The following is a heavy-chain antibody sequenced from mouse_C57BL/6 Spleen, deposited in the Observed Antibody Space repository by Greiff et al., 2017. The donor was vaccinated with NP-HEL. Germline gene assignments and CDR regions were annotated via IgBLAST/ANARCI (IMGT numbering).Heavy chain of an antibody. CDR1: GYTFTDYY. CDR3: ARDDYERRAMDY. Sequence: EVQLQQSGPVLVKPGASVKMSCKASGYTFTDYYMNWVKQSHGKSLEWIGVINPYNGGTSYNQKFKGKATLTVDKSSSTAYMELNSLTSEDSAVYYCARDDYERRAMDYWGQGTSVTVSS. V-gene: IGHV1-19*01. D-gene: IGHD2-4*01. J-gene: IGHJ4*01. CDR2: INPYNGGT.